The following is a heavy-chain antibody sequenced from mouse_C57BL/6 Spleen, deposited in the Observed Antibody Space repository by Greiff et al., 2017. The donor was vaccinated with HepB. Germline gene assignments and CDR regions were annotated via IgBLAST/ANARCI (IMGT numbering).Heavy chain of an antibody. CDR3: AKHRGNYDYDGEAFYAMDY. CDR2: IWGGGST. Sequence: VQLQESGPGLVAPSQSLSITCTVSGFSLTSYGVDWVRQPPGKGLEWLGVIWGGGSTNYNSALMSRLSISKDNSKSQVFLNMNSLQNDDTAMYYCAKHRGNYDYDGEAFYAMDYWGQGTSVTVSS. V-gene: IGHV2-9*01. J-gene: IGHJ4*01. CDR1: GFSLTSYG. D-gene: IGHD2-4*01.